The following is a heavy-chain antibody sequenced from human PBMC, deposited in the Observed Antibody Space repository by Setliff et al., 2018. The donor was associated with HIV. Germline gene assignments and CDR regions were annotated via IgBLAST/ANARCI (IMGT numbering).Heavy chain of an antibody. CDR2: ISGSGGST. V-gene: IGHV3-23*01. J-gene: IGHJ6*03. Sequence: GGSLRLSCAASGFTFNTYAMSWVRQAPGKGLEWVSVISGSGGSTFYADSVKGRFTISRDNSKNTLYLQMNSLRAEDTAVYYCAKDGVGATFYYYYYYMDVWGKGTTVTVSS. CDR3: AKDGVGATFYYYYYYMDV. D-gene: IGHD1-26*01. CDR1: GFTFNTYA.